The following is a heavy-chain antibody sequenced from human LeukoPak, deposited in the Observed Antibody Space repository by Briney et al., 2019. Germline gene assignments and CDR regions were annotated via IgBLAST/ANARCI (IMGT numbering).Heavy chain of an antibody. J-gene: IGHJ5*02. CDR2: ISSSSSTI. Sequence: GGSLRLSCAASGFTFSSYSMNWVHQAPGKGLEWVSYISSSSSTIYYADSVKGRFTISRDNAKNSLYLQMNSLRDEDTAVYYCARVSTVPTRGWFDPWGQGTLVTVSS. D-gene: IGHD4-17*01. CDR3: ARVSTVPTRGWFDP. V-gene: IGHV3-48*02. CDR1: GFTFSSYS.